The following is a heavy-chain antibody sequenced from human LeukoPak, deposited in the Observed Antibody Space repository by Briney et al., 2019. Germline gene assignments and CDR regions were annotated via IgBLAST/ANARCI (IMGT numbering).Heavy chain of an antibody. CDR1: GGSISSGGYY. CDR2: IYHSGST. D-gene: IGHD2-2*01. V-gene: IGHV4-30-2*01. CDR3: ARYIVVVPAAKNDAFDI. Sequence: PSETLSLTCTVSGGSISSGGYYWSWIRQPPGKGLEWIGYIYHSGSTYYNPSLKSRVTISVDRSKNQFSLKLSSVTAADTAVYYCARYIVVVPAAKNDAFDIWGQGTMVTVSS. J-gene: IGHJ3*02.